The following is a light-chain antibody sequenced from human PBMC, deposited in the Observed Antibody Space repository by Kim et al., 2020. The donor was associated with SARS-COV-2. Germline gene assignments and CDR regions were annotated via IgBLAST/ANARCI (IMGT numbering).Light chain of an antibody. CDR2: GAS. Sequence: EIVLTQSPDTLSLSPGERATLSCRATQTVTNNFLAWYQQKPGQAPRLLIYGASRRATGIQHRISGSGSGTDFTLTISRLEPEDSAVYYCQQYGSSLQTFGQGTKVDIK. V-gene: IGKV3-20*01. CDR1: QTVTNNF. J-gene: IGKJ1*01. CDR3: QQYGSSLQT.